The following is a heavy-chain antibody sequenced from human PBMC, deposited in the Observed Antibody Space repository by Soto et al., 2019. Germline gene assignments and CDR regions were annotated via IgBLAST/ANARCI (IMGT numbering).Heavy chain of an antibody. Sequence: SETLSLTCTVSGGSLSGGDNYWSWIRHLPGKGLEWIGHIHYGGSTYYSPSFKSRVTLSVDTSKSQFSLNLTSMTAADTAVYFCARESGPGSFDWFDAWGQGTPVTVSS. V-gene: IGHV4-30-4*01. CDR2: IHYGGST. CDR3: ARESGPGSFDWFDA. CDR1: GGSLSGGDNY. D-gene: IGHD3-10*01. J-gene: IGHJ5*02.